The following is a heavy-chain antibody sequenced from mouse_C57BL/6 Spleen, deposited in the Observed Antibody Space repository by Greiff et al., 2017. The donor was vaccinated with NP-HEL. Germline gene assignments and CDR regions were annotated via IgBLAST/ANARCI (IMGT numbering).Heavy chain of an antibody. CDR3: TRCDGYYVDYAMDY. V-gene: IGHV1-5*01. D-gene: IGHD2-3*01. Sequence: EVQRVESGTVLARPGASVKMSCKTSGYTFTSYWMHWVKQRPGQGLEWIGAIYPGNSDTSYNQKFKGKAKLTAVTSASTAYMELSSLTNEDSAVYYCTRCDGYYVDYAMDYWGQGTSVTVSS. CDR1: GYTFTSYW. J-gene: IGHJ4*01. CDR2: IYPGNSDT.